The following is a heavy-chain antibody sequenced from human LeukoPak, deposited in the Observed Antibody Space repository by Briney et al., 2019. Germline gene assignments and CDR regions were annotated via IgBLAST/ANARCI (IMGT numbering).Heavy chain of an antibody. D-gene: IGHD3-16*01. CDR1: GGTFSSYA. V-gene: IGHV1-69*13. CDR3: ARDRDWGTDYFDY. Sequence: GASVKVSCKASGGTFSSYAISWVRQAPGQGLEWMGGIIPIFGTANYAQKFQGRVTITADESTSTAYMELSSLRSEDTAVYYCARDRDWGTDYFDYWGPGTLVTVSS. CDR2: IIPIFGTA. J-gene: IGHJ4*02.